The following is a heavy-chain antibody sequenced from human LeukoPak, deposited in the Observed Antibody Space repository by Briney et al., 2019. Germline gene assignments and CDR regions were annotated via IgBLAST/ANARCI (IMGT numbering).Heavy chain of an antibody. Sequence: SETLSLTCTVSGGSIRTGGSYWAWIRQAPGKGLEWIGSIYIDGTTHYRPSFNSRVTISIDTSGNQFSLRLTSVTAADTAVYYCARLYAGDWFDPWGQGTLVTVSS. D-gene: IGHD2-8*01. V-gene: IGHV4-39*01. J-gene: IGHJ5*02. CDR2: IYIDGTT. CDR3: ARLYAGDWFDP. CDR1: GGSIRTGGSY.